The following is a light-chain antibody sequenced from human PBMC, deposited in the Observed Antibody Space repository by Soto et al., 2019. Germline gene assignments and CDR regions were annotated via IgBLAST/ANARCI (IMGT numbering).Light chain of an antibody. J-gene: IGKJ1*01. V-gene: IGKV3-20*01. CDR2: CAS. CDR1: QSVSSSY. CDR3: QQDGSSPRT. Sequence: EIVLTQSPGALSLSPGERATLSCGASQSVSSSYLAWYQQKPGQAPRLLIYCASTRATGIPDWFSGSGSGTAFTLTISRLEPEDFAVYYCQQDGSSPRTFGQGTKVEIK.